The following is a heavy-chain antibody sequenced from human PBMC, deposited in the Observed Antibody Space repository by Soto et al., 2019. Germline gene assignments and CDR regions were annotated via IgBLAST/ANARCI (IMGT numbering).Heavy chain of an antibody. CDR1: GFTFSSYS. CDR3: ARDLRIAAAGTLIGIFDY. CDR2: ISSSSSTI. V-gene: IGHV3-48*01. Sequence: EVQLVESGGGLVQPGGSLRLSCAASGFTFSSYSMNWVRQAPGKGLEWVSYISSSSSTIYYADSVKGRFTISRDNAKNSLYLQMNSLRAEDTAVYYCARDLRIAAAGTLIGIFDYWGQGTLVTVSS. D-gene: IGHD6-13*01. J-gene: IGHJ4*02.